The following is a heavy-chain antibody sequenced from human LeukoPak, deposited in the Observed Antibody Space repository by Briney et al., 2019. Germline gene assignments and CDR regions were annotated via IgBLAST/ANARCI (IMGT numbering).Heavy chain of an antibody. D-gene: IGHD1-26*01. J-gene: IGHJ6*03. CDR3: ARDRSATPYYYYRDV. V-gene: IGHV4-59*01. CDR1: GASISSWY. Sequence: PSETLSLTCTVAGASISSWYWSWIRQPPGKGLEWIGNIHGSGNTNYNPSLKSRVTISVDTSKNQFSLKLSSVAAADTAVYYCARDRSATPYYYYRDVWGEGTTVTVSS. CDR2: IHGSGNT.